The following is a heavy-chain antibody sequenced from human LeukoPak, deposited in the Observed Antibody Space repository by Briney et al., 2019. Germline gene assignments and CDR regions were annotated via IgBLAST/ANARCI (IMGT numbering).Heavy chain of an antibody. CDR2: INPNSGGT. CDR3: ARVHDGIDSSSWDDDAFDI. J-gene: IGHJ3*02. Sequence: ASVKVSCKASGYTFTSYDINWVRQAPGQGLEWMGWINPNSGGTNYAQKFQGRVTMTRDTSISTAYMELSRLRSDDTAVYYCARVHDGIDSSSWDDDAFDIWGQGTMVTVSS. CDR1: GYTFTSYD. D-gene: IGHD6-13*01. V-gene: IGHV1-2*02.